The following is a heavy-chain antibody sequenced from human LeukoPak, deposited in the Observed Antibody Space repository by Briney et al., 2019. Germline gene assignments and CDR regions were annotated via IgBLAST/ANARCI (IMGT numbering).Heavy chain of an antibody. CDR1: GFTFDDYA. CDR3: AKGPEGALRWTHNWYFDL. V-gene: IGHV3-43D*03. CDR2: ISWDGGST. D-gene: IGHD4-23*01. Sequence: GGSLRLSCAASGFTFDDYAMHWVRQAPGKGLEWVSLISWDGGSTYYADSVKGRFTISRDNSKNSLYLQMNSLRAEDTALYYCAKGPEGALRWTHNWYFDLWGRGTLVTVSS. J-gene: IGHJ2*01.